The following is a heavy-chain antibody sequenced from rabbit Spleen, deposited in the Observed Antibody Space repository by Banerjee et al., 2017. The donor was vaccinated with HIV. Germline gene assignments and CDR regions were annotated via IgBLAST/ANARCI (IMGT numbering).Heavy chain of an antibody. CDR1: GFSFNSGDD. V-gene: IGHV1S40*01. Sequence: QQLVESGGGLVKPGTSLTLTCKASGFSFNSGDDMCWVRQAPGKGLEWIACINIGVGGTYYASWAKGRFTISKTSSTTVTLQLNSLTAADTATYFCARGVYGGSTGVPYYINSWGPGTL. J-gene: IGHJ4*01. CDR3: ARGVYGGSTGVPYYINS. CDR2: INIGVGGT. D-gene: IGHD4-2*01.